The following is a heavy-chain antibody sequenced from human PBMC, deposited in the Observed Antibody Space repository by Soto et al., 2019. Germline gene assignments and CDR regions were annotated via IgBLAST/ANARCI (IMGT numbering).Heavy chain of an antibody. CDR2: INPNSGGT. CDR3: ARGRTGTTSYFDY. CDR1: GYTFTGYY. D-gene: IGHD1-1*01. J-gene: IGHJ4*02. V-gene: IGHV1-2*02. Sequence: GASVKVSCKASGYTFTGYYLHWVRQAPGQGLEWMRWINPNSGGTNYAQKFQGRVTMTRDTSISTAYMELSRLRSDDTAVYYCARGRTGTTSYFDYWGQGNLVTVSS.